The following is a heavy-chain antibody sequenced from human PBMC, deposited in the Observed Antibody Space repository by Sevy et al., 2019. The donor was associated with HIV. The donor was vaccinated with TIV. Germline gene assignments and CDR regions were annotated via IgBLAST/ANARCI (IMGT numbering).Heavy chain of an antibody. J-gene: IGHJ6*03. V-gene: IGHV1-24*01. CDR3: ATGGKGDYYYYYMDV. CDR1: GYTLTELS. CDR2: FDPEDGET. Sequence: ASVKVSCKVSGYTLTELSMHWVRQAPGKGREWMGGFDPEDGETIYEQKFQGRVTMTDETSTVTAFMELSSLRSEDTAVYYCATGGKGDYYYYYMDVWGKGTTVTVSS. D-gene: IGHD6-13*01.